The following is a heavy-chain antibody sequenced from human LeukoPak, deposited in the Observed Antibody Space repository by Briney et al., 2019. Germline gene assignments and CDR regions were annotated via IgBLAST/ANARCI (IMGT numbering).Heavy chain of an antibody. CDR1: GFTFSSYA. Sequence: QSGGSLRLSCAASGFTFSSYAMHWVRQAPGKGLEWVAVISYDGSNKYYADSVKGRFTISRDNSKNTLYLQMNSLRAEDTAVYYCARDYYDSSGYCGYWGQGTLVTVSS. CDR2: ISYDGSNK. J-gene: IGHJ4*02. CDR3: ARDYYDSSGYCGY. V-gene: IGHV3-30*04. D-gene: IGHD3-22*01.